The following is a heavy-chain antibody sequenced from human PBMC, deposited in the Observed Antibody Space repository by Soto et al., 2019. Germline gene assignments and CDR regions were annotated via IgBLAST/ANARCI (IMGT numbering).Heavy chain of an antibody. J-gene: IGHJ4*02. D-gene: IGHD2-21*02. CDR3: ARVTVTTSLVVTAPYFDY. CDR2: IKQDGSEK. Sequence: LRLSCAASGFTLSSYWMSWVRQAPGKGLEWVANIKQDGSEKYYVDSVKGRFTISRDNAKNSLYLQMNSLRAEDTAVYYCARVTVTTSLVVTAPYFDYWGQGTPVTVSS. V-gene: IGHV3-7*01. CDR1: GFTLSSYW.